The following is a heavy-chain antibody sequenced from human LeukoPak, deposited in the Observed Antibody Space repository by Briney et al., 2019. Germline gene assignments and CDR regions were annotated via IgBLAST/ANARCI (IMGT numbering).Heavy chain of an antibody. CDR3: AKGGRSSGWRFDY. J-gene: IGHJ4*02. CDR2: ISWNSGSI. D-gene: IGHD6-19*01. CDR1: GFTFDDYA. V-gene: IGHV3-9*01. Sequence: GRSLRLSCAASGFTFDDYAMHWVRQAPGKGLEWVSGISWNSGSIGYADSVKGRFTISRDNAKNSLYLQMNSLRAEDTALYYCAKGGRSSGWRFDYWGQGTLVTVSS.